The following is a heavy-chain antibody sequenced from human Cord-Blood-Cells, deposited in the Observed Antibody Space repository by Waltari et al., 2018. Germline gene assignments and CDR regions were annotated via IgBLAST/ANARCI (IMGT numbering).Heavy chain of an antibody. CDR2: IYHSGST. J-gene: IGHJ6*03. V-gene: IGHV4-38-2*02. Sequence: QVQLQESGPGLVKPSETLSLTCTVSGYSLSSGYYWGWIRPPPGKGLEWIGSIYHSGSTYYNPSLKSRVTISVDTSKNQFSLKLSAVTAADTAVYYCARGNYMDVWGKGTTVTVSS. CDR3: ARGNYMDV. CDR1: GYSLSSGYY.